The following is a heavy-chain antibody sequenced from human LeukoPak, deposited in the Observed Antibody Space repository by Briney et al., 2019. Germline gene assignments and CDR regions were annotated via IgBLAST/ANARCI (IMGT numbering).Heavy chain of an antibody. D-gene: IGHD5-12*01. J-gene: IGHJ4*02. CDR2: ISSSSSYI. CDR1: GFTFSSYS. Sequence: PGGSLRLSCAASGFTFSSYSMNWVRQAPGKGLEWVSSISSSSSYIYYADSVKGRFTISRDNAKNSLYLQMNSLRAEDTAVYYCARDSSGYEGFDYWGQGTLVTVSS. V-gene: IGHV3-21*01. CDR3: ARDSSGYEGFDY.